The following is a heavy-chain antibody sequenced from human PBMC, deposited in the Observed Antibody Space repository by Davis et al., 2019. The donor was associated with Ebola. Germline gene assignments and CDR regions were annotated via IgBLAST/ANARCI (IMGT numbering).Heavy chain of an antibody. CDR2: IYYSGST. CDR3: ARSRRMVGATIDY. D-gene: IGHD1-26*01. Sequence: MPSETLSLTCTVSGGSISSYYWSWIRPPPGKGLEWIGYIYYSGSTNYNPSLKSRVTISVDTSKNRFSLKLSSVTAADTAVYYCARSRRMVGATIDYWGQGTLVTVSS. J-gene: IGHJ4*02. V-gene: IGHV4-59*01. CDR1: GGSISSYY.